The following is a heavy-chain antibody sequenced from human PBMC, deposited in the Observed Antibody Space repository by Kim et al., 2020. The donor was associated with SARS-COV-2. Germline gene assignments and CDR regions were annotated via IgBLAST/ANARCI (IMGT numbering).Heavy chain of an antibody. Sequence: SETLSLTRTVSGGSISSWTYYWGWIRQPPGKGLEWIGSIYYSGSTYYNLSLKSRVTISVDTSKNQFSLKLSSVTAADTAVYYCARNYDSSGYYLKSYYF. J-gene: IGHJ4*01. CDR2: IYYSGST. CDR3: ARNYDSSGYYLKSYYF. D-gene: IGHD3-22*01. CDR1: GGSISSWTYY. V-gene: IGHV4-39*01.